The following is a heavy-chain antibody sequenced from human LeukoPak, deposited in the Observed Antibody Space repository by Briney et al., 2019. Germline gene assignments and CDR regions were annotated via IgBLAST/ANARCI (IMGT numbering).Heavy chain of an antibody. J-gene: IGHJ4*02. CDR1: GFNFSSYA. CDR3: AKDRRRYYYGSGSYLGTDY. D-gene: IGHD3-10*01. V-gene: IGHV3-23*01. CDR2: ISGSGGST. Sequence: GGSLRLSCAASGFNFSSYAISWVRQAPGKGLEWVSAISGSGGSTYYADSVKGRFTISRDNSKNTLYLQMNSLRAEDTAVYYCAKDRRRYYYGSGSYLGTDYWGQGTLVTVSS.